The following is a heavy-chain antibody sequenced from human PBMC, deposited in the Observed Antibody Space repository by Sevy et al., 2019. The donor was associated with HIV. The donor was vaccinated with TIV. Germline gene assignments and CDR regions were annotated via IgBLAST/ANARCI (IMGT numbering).Heavy chain of an antibody. CDR2: ISGYNGNT. CDR3: TRGPWTYFDH. D-gene: IGHD1-1*01. J-gene: IGHJ4*02. V-gene: IGHV1-18*01. CDR1: GYTFTTYG. Sequence: ASVKVSCKASGYTFTTYGISWVRQAPGQGLEWMGWISGYNGNTNYAQKVQGRVTMTRDTSTSTFYMDLRSLRSDDTAVYYCTRGPWTYFDHWGQGTLVTVSS.